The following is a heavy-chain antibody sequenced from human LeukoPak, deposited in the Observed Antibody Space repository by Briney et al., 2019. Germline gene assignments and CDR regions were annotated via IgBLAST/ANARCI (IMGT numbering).Heavy chain of an antibody. Sequence: PGGSLRLSCAASGFTFRRYGMSWVRLAPGKGLEWVSTISGSGGSTYYADSVKGRFTISRDNAKNSLYLQMNSLRAEDTAVYYCARDPGYSGSWYGDVWGKGTTVTVSS. CDR1: GFTFRRYG. D-gene: IGHD6-13*01. CDR3: ARDPGYSGSWYGDV. CDR2: ISGSGGST. J-gene: IGHJ6*04. V-gene: IGHV3-23*01.